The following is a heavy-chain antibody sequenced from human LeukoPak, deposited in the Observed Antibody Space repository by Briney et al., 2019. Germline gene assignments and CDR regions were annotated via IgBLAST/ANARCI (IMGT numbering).Heavy chain of an antibody. CDR3: ARYSNHVDYFDS. D-gene: IGHD4-11*01. V-gene: IGHV4-59*02. CDR2: VYYTGTS. CDR1: GNPVSSHY. Sequence: SETLSLTRTVPGNPVSSHYWSWIRQPPGKGLEWIAYVYYTGTSNYNPSLKSRVTISIDTSKNQFSLKLISVTAADTAVYYCARYSNHVDYFDSWGQGTLVTVSS. J-gene: IGHJ4*02.